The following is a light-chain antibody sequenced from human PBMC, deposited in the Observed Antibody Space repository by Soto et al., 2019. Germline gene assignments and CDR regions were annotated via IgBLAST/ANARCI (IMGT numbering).Light chain of an antibody. Sequence: EIVVTQSPLSLPVTPGEPASISCRSSQSLLHSNGYNYLDWYLQKPGQSPQLLIYLGSNRASGVPDRFSGSGSGTDFTLEISRVEAEDVGVYYCMQALQTPRTFGPGTKVDIK. J-gene: IGKJ3*01. CDR2: LGS. V-gene: IGKV2-28*01. CDR3: MQALQTPRT. CDR1: QSLLHSNGYNY.